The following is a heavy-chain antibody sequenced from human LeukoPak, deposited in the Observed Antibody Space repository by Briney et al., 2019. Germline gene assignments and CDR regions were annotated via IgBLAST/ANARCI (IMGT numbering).Heavy chain of an antibody. Sequence: SETLSLTCTVSGGSISSYYWTWIRQPPGKGLEWIGDIYYSGSTSYNPSLKSRVTISVDTSKNQFSLKLSSVTAADTAVYYCARGSGYFDYWGQGTLVTVSS. D-gene: IGHD3-10*01. CDR2: IYYSGST. CDR1: GGSISSYY. V-gene: IGHV4-59*08. CDR3: ARGSGYFDY. J-gene: IGHJ4*02.